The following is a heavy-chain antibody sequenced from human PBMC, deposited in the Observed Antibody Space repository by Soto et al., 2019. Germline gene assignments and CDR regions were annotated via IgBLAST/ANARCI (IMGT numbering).Heavy chain of an antibody. Sequence: QVQLVQSGAEVKKPGASVKVSCKASGYTFTSYDINWVRQATGQGLEWMGWMNPNSGNTGYAQKYQGRVTMTRNTSISTAYMELSRLRSEDTAVYYCARISDGVVIADWFDPWGQGTLVTVSS. CDR1: GYTFTSYD. V-gene: IGHV1-8*01. D-gene: IGHD3-3*01. J-gene: IGHJ5*02. CDR3: ARISDGVVIADWFDP. CDR2: MNPNSGNT.